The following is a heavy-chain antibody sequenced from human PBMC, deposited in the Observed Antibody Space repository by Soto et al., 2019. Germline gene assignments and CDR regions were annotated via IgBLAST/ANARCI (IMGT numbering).Heavy chain of an antibody. J-gene: IGHJ4*02. D-gene: IGHD3-10*01. V-gene: IGHV4-59*01. CDR3: AGDYPSGSYRFDY. Sequence: PXETLSLTCTVAGYSISSYYWSWIRQPPGKGLEWIGYIYHSGSTTYNPSLKSRVTISVDTSKNQFSLKLSSLTAADTAVYYCAGDYPSGSYRFDYRGQGTLVTVSS. CDR2: IYHSGST. CDR1: GYSISSYY.